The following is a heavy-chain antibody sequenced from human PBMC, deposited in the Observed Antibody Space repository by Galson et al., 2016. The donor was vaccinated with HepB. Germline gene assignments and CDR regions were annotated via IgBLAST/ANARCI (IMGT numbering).Heavy chain of an antibody. CDR3: ARDTMSALDV. CDR1: GDSITGTYCY. D-gene: IGHD3-3*01. Sequence: TLSLTCDVSGDSITGTYCYWSWIRQPAGRGLEWIGRADVLGGANYSPSLKNRVTILVDTSKNQFSLKLTSVTVADTAVYYCARDTMSALDVWGKGTTVRVSA. CDR2: ADVLGGA. J-gene: IGHJ6*04. V-gene: IGHV4-61*02.